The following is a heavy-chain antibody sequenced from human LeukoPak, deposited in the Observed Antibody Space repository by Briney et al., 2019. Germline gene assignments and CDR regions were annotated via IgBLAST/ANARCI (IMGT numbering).Heavy chain of an antibody. J-gene: IGHJ4*02. CDR1: GYTFTSYD. V-gene: IGHV1-8*01. Sequence: GASVKVSCKASGYTFTSYDINWVRQATGPGLEWMGWMNPNSGNTGNAQKFQGRVTMTRNTSISPAYTELSSLRSEDTAVYYCARTRRYCSSTSCYQVADYWGQGTLVTVSS. D-gene: IGHD2-2*01. CDR3: ARTRRYCSSTSCYQVADY. CDR2: MNPNSGNT.